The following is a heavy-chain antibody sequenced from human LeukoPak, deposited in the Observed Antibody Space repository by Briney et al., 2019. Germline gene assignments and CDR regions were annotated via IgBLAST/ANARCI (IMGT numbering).Heavy chain of an antibody. CDR2: ISWISGSI. J-gene: IGHJ6*03. D-gene: IGHD1-1*01. CDR3: AKGGGGTNYYYMDV. V-gene: IGHV3-9*03. CDR1: GFTFDDYA. Sequence: GGSLRLSCAASGFTFDDYAMHWVRQAPGKGLEWVSGISWISGSIGYADSVKGRFTISRDDAKNSLYLQMNSLRAEDMALYYCAKGGGGTNYYYMDVWGKGTTVTVSS.